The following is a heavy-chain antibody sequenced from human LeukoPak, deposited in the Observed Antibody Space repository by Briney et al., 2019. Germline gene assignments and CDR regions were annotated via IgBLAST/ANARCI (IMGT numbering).Heavy chain of an antibody. CDR2: ISYDGSNK. J-gene: IGHJ4*02. CDR3: ASIWDSGYDTEIDY. CDR1: GFTFSSYG. D-gene: IGHD5-12*01. V-gene: IGHV3-30*03. Sequence: GRSLRLSCAASGFTFSSYGMHWVRQAPGKGLEWVAVISYDGSNKYYADSVKGRFTISRDNSKNTLYLQMNSLRAEDTAVYYCASIWDSGYDTEIDYWGQGTLVTVSS.